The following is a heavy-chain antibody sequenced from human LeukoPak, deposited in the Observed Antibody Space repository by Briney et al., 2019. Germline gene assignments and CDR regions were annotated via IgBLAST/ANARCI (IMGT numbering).Heavy chain of an antibody. D-gene: IGHD6-13*01. Sequence: GGSLRLSCAASGFAFAGYAMHWVRQAPGKGLEWVAVISYDGSNKYYADSVKGRFTISRDNSKNTLYLQMNSLRAEDTAVYYCAKERLPGIAAVKVFPRYYYYYGMDVWGQGTTVTVSS. V-gene: IGHV3-30*04. CDR3: AKERLPGIAAVKVFPRYYYYYGMDV. CDR2: ISYDGSNK. J-gene: IGHJ6*02. CDR1: GFAFAGYA.